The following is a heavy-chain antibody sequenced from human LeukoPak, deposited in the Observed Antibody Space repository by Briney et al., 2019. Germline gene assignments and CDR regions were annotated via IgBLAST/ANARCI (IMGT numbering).Heavy chain of an antibody. V-gene: IGHV4-59*08. CDR1: GGSISSYY. CDR2: IYYSGST. D-gene: IGHD6-19*01. Sequence: PSETLSLICTVSGGSISSYYWSWIRQPPGKGLEWIGYIYYSGSTNYNPSLKSRVTISVDTSKNQFSLKLSSVTAADTAVYYCARGHSSGWYTEYFQHWGQGTLVTVSS. CDR3: ARGHSSGWYTEYFQH. J-gene: IGHJ1*01.